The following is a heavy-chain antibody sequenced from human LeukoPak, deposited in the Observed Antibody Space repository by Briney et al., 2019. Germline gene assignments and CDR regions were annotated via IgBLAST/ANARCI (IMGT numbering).Heavy chain of an antibody. V-gene: IGHV3-7*01. Sequence: GGSLRLSCAASGFTFSSYAMHWVRQAPGKGLEWVANIKQDGSEKYYVDSVKGRFTISRDNAKNSLYLQMNSLRAEDTAVYYCARESDYWGQGTLVTVSS. J-gene: IGHJ4*02. CDR3: ARESDY. CDR2: IKQDGSEK. CDR1: GFTFSSYA.